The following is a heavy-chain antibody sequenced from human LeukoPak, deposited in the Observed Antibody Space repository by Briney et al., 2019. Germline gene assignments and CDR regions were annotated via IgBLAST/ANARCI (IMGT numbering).Heavy chain of an antibody. J-gene: IGHJ6*03. CDR1: GGSISRYY. V-gene: IGHV4-4*07. CDR3: ARGSTSSALDYYYYYMDV. D-gene: IGHD2-2*01. CDR2: IYTSGST. Sequence: SETLSLTCTVSGGSISRYYWSWIRQPAGKGLEWIGRIYTSGSTNYNPSLKSRVTMSVDTSKNQFSLKLSSVTAADTAVYYCARGSTSSALDYYYYYMDVWGKGTTVTISS.